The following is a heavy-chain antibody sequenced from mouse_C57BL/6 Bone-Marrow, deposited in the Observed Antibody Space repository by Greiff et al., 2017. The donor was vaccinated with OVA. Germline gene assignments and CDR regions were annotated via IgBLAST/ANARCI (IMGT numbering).Heavy chain of an antibody. CDR3: ARTGYEGHYYYAMDY. D-gene: IGHD2-10*02. J-gene: IGHJ4*01. CDR2: IDPEDGET. V-gene: IGHV14-2*01. Sequence: VQLQQSGAELVKPGASVKLSCTASGFNIKDYYMHWVKQRTEQGLEWIGRIDPEDGETKYAPQFQGKATITADTSSNTAYLQLSSLTSEDTAVYYCARTGYEGHYYYAMDYWGQGTSVTVSS. CDR1: GFNIKDYY.